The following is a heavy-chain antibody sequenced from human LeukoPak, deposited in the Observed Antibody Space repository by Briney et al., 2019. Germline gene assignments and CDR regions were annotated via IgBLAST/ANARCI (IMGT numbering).Heavy chain of an antibody. Sequence: GGSLRLSCAASGFSFSANWMHWVRQTPGKRLEWVAELNEDGTVKYYVDSVKGRFTISRDNAKNSLYLQMNRLRAEDTGVYFCANVPRSTVSYWGRGTLVTVSS. D-gene: IGHD1-14*01. J-gene: IGHJ4*02. CDR1: GFSFSANW. CDR3: ANVPRSTVSY. CDR2: LNEDGTVK. V-gene: IGHV3-7*01.